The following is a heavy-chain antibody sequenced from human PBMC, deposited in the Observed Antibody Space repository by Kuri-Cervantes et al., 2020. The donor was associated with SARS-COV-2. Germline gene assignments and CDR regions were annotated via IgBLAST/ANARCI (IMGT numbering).Heavy chain of an antibody. CDR2: ISSSSSYI. J-gene: IGHJ4*02. CDR3: ASDPRYSSSWLDY. D-gene: IGHD6-6*01. Sequence: ETLSPTCAASGFTFRSYSMNWVRQPQGKGLEWVSSISSSSSYINYADSVKGRLTISRDNAKNSLYLQMNSLRAEDTALYYCASDPRYSSSWLDYWGQGTLVTVSS. V-gene: IGHV3-21*04. CDR1: GFTFRSYS.